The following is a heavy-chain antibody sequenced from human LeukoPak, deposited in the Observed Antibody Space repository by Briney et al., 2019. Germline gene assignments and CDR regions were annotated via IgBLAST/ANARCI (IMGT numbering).Heavy chain of an antibody. CDR3: ARQYFITMVRGVIKENWFDS. CDR2: INWNGGSA. Sequence: GGSLRLSCAASGFTFDDYGMSWVRQAPGKGLEWVSGINWNGGSAGYADSVKGRFTISRDNAKNSLYLQMNSLRDEDTAVYYCARQYFITMVRGVIKENWFDSWGQGTLVTVSS. CDR1: GFTFDDYG. V-gene: IGHV3-20*04. D-gene: IGHD3-10*01. J-gene: IGHJ5*01.